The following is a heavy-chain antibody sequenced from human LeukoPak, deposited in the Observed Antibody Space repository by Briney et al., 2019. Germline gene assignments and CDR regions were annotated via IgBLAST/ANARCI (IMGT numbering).Heavy chain of an antibody. Sequence: GASVKVSCKASGYTFTSYGISWVRQAPGQGLEWMGWISAYHGNTNYAQKLQGRVTMTTDTSTSTAYMELRSLRSDDTAVYYCARDGSDIVVVVAAPFYYYYGMDVWGQGTTVTVSS. CDR1: GYTFTSYG. D-gene: IGHD2-15*01. J-gene: IGHJ6*02. CDR2: ISAYHGNT. CDR3: ARDGSDIVVVVAAPFYYYYGMDV. V-gene: IGHV1-18*01.